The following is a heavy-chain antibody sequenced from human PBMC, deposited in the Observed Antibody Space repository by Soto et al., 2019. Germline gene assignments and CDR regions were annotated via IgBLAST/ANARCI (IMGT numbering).Heavy chain of an antibody. J-gene: IGHJ4*02. CDR2: INPNSGGT. V-gene: IGHV1-2*02. Sequence: QVQLVQSGAEVKKPGASVKVSCKASGYTFTGYYMHWVRQAPGQGLEWMGWINPNSGGTNYAQRFQGRVTMTRDTSISTAYMEVSRLRSDDTAVYYCARVGVGIVVVTRFDYWGQGTLVTVSS. CDR1: GYTFTGYY. CDR3: ARVGVGIVVVTRFDY. D-gene: IGHD3-22*01.